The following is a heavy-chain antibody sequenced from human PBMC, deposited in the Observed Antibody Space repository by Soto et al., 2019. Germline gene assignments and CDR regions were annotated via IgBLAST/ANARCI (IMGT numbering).Heavy chain of an antibody. D-gene: IGHD3-10*01. J-gene: IGHJ6*02. V-gene: IGHV1-69*06. Sequence: ASVKVSCKASGGTFSSYAISWVRQAPGQGLEWMGGIIPIFGTANYAQKFQGRVTITADKSTSTAYMELSSLRSEDTAVYYCAWNGAMARRVTITSLAGMDHYGMDVWGQGTTVTVSS. CDR2: IIPIFGTA. CDR1: GGTFSSYA. CDR3: AWNGAMARRVTITSLAGMDHYGMDV.